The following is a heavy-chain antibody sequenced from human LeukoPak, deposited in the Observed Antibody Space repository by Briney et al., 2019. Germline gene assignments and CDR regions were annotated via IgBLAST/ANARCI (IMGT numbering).Heavy chain of an antibody. J-gene: IGHJ2*01. Sequence: ASVKVSCKASGGSFSSYVITWVRQAPGQGLEWMGRIIPVLGVSNFAQKLQGRVTMTTDTSTSTAYMELRSLRSDDTAVYYCARGREAPGGYFDLWGRGTLVTVSS. CDR3: ARGREAPGGYFDL. CDR2: IIPVLGVS. CDR1: GGSFSSYV. D-gene: IGHD1-26*01. V-gene: IGHV1-69*04.